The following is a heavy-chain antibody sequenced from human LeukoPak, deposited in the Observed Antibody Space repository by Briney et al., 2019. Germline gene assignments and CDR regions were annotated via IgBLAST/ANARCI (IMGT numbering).Heavy chain of an antibody. CDR2: INPNSGGT. J-gene: IGHJ6*03. Sequence: ASVKVSCKASGYTFTGYYMHWVRQAPGQGLEWMGWINPNSGGTNYAQKFQGRVTMTWDTSIRTAYMELSRLRSDDTAVYYCARDRILPTGYYWHYMDVWGKGTTVTASS. CDR3: ARDRILPTGYYWHYMDV. V-gene: IGHV1-2*02. CDR1: GYTFTGYY.